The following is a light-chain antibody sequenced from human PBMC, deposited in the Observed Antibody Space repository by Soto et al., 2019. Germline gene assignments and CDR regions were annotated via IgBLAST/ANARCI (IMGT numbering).Light chain of an antibody. CDR2: GAS. CDR3: QHYGSSPLHT. V-gene: IGKV3-20*01. Sequence: ELGLTRSPGTLSLSPGERASLSCRASLSVSSSYLAWYQQKPGQAPRLLLEGASSRATGIPDRLSGSGSATAFPLTISTLEPEDSAVYYCQHYGSSPLHTFGGRT. J-gene: IGKJ4*01. CDR1: LSVSSSY.